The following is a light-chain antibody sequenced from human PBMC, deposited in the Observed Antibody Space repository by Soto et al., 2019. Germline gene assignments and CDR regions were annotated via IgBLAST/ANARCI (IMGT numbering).Light chain of an antibody. CDR3: QVWVSGSNWV. J-gene: IGLJ3*02. CDR1: NIGDTN. Sequence: SYVLTQPPSVSVAPGQTARITCEENNIGDTNVHWYQQKPGQAPVLVVFDDIDRPSGIPERFSGSNSGNTATLTITRVEGGDEADYYCQVWVSGSNWVFGGGTKLTVL. V-gene: IGLV3-21*02. CDR2: DDI.